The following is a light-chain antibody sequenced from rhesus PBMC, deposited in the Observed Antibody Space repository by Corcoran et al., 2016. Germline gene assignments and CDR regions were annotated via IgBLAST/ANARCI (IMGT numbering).Light chain of an antibody. J-gene: IGKJ4*01. CDR2: KAS. V-gene: IGKV1-22*01. CDR1: QGISSW. Sequence: DIQMTQSPSSLSASVGDTVTITCRASQGISSWLAWYQQKPGKAPKLRIYKASSLQSGVPSRFSGSGSGTDFTLTISSLQSEDFATYYCQQYSSRPLTFGGGTKVELK. CDR3: QQYSSRPLT.